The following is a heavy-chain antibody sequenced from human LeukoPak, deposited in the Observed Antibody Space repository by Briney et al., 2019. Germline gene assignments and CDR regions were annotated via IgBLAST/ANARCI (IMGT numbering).Heavy chain of an antibody. V-gene: IGHV3-9*01. CDR3: AKAPSGVVTPDY. Sequence: GRSLRLSCVTSGFPFNKYAFHWVRQAPGKGLEWVSGILANSRAIGYGDSVKGRFTISRDDATNSLYLQMNSLRAEDTAVYYCAKAPSGVVTPDYWGQGTLVIVSS. J-gene: IGHJ4*02. CDR2: ILANSRAI. CDR1: GFPFNKYA. D-gene: IGHD4-23*01.